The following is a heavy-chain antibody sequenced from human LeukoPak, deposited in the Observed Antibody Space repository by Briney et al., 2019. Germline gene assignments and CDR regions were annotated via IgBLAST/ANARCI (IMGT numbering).Heavy chain of an antibody. CDR2: IYGGDNR. J-gene: IGHJ4*02. V-gene: IGHV3-53*01. CDR3: ARGPTVSSTWDY. D-gene: IGHD2-2*01. CDR1: GFTVSSAY. Sequence: QPGGSLRLSCAASGFTVSSAYVSWVRQAPGKGLEWVSSIYGGDNREYSDSAKGRFTISRDDSKNTVSLQMSRLRVEDTAVYYCARGPTVSSTWDYWGQGTLVTVSP.